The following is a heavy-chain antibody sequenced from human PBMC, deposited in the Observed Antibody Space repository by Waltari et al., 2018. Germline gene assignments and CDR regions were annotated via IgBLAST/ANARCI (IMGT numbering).Heavy chain of an antibody. D-gene: IGHD2-2*01. CDR3: ARAWSYQLLSP. J-gene: IGHJ5*02. CDR1: GGSLSSGSYY. V-gene: IGHV4-61*02. Sequence: QVQLQESGPGLVKPSQTLSLTCTVPGGSLSSGSYYWSWIRQPAGKGLEWIGRIYTSGSTNYNPSLKSRVTISVDTSKNQFSLKLSSVTAADTAVYYCARAWSYQLLSPWGQGTLVTVSS. CDR2: IYTSGST.